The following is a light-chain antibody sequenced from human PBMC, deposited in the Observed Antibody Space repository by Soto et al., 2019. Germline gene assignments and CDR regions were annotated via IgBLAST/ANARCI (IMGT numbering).Light chain of an antibody. CDR3: QQYSSYWT. V-gene: IGKV1-5*01. CDR1: QSISSW. Sequence: IQMTPSPSTLSASVGDRVTITFRASQSISSWLAWYQQKPGKAPKLLIYDASSLESGVPSRFSGSGSGTEFTLTISSLQPDDFATYYCQQYSSYWTFGQGTKVDIK. CDR2: DAS. J-gene: IGKJ1*01.